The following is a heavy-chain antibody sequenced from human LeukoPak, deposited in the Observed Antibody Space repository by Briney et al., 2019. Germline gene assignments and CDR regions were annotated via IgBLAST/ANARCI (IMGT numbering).Heavy chain of an antibody. CDR1: GFTFSTFA. CDR3: AKDHVDTAMEFDY. J-gene: IGHJ4*02. D-gene: IGHD5-18*01. Sequence: GGSLRLSCAASGFTFSTFAMIWVRQPPGKGLEWVSSIFPSGGEIHYADSVRGRFTISRDNSKSTLSLQMNSLRAEDTAVYYCAKDHVDTAMEFDYWGQGTLVTVSS. V-gene: IGHV3-23*01. CDR2: IFPSGGEI.